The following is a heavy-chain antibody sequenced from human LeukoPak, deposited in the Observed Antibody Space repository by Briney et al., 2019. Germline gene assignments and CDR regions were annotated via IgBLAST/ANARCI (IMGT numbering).Heavy chain of an antibody. J-gene: IGHJ4*02. CDR1: GGTFSSYA. V-gene: IGHV1-69*05. CDR3: ASDFWSGYWEPFDY. Sequence: ASVKVSCKASGGTFSSYAISWVRQAPGQGLEWMGGIIPIFGTANYAQKFQGRVTITTDESTSTAYMELSSLRSEDTAVYYRASDFWSGYWEPFDYWGQGTLVTVSS. CDR2: IIPIFGTA. D-gene: IGHD3-3*01.